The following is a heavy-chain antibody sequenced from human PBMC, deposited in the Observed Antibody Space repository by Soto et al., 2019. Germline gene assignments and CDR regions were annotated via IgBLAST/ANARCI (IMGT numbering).Heavy chain of an antibody. CDR3: ARTLPPIDY. CDR2: ISAYNGNT. V-gene: IGHV1-18*01. J-gene: IGHJ4*02. D-gene: IGHD1-26*01. Sequence: QVQLVQSGAEVKKPGASVKISCKASGYTFTNYGISWVRQAPGQGLERMGWISAYNGNTKYAQNFQGRVTMTSDTSTSTAYMELRSLRSDDTAVYYCARTLPPIDYWGQGTLVTVSS. CDR1: GYTFTNYG.